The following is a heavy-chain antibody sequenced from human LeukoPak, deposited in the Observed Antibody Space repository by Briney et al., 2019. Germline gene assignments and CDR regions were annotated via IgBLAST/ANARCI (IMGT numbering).Heavy chain of an antibody. CDR2: ISYDGSDK. CDR3: AKSGGIAAAGFGY. J-gene: IGHJ4*02. D-gene: IGHD6-13*01. V-gene: IGHV3-30*18. CDR1: GFTFSSYG. Sequence: GGSLRLSCAASGFTFSSYGMHWVRQAPGKGLEWVAVISYDGSDKDYADSVKGRFTISRDNSKNTLYLQMNSLRAEDTAVYYCAKSGGIAAAGFGYRGQGTLVTVSS.